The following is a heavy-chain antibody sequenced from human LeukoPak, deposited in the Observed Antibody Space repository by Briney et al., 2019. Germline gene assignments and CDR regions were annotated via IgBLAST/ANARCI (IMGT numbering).Heavy chain of an antibody. D-gene: IGHD6-13*01. V-gene: IGHV3-33*01. CDR1: GLTSSAYG. J-gene: IGHJ3*02. Sequence: GTSLRLSCAASGLTSSAYGMHWVRQAPGKGLEWVAVIWSDGTNKYYAESVRGRFTISRDNSKNTLYLQMNTLIIEDTAVYYCASAAGAFDNWGQGTMITVSS. CDR3: ASAAGAFDN. CDR2: IWSDGTNK.